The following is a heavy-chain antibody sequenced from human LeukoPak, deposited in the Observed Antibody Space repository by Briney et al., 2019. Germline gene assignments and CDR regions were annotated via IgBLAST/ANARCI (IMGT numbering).Heavy chain of an antibody. J-gene: IGHJ4*02. CDR1: GGTFSSYA. Sequence: SVKVSCKASGGTFSSYAISWVRQAPGQGLEWMGGVIPIFGTANYAQKFQGRVTITADESTSTAYMELSSLRSEDTAVYYCARGHYDILTGSSPGSFDYWGQGTLVTVSS. CDR3: ARGHYDILTGSSPGSFDY. D-gene: IGHD3-9*01. CDR2: VIPIFGTA. V-gene: IGHV1-69*01.